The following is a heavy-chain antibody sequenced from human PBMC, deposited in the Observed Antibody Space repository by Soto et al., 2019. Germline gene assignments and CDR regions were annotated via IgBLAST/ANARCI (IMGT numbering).Heavy chain of an antibody. D-gene: IGHD2-2*01. CDR3: ARETAGVTAAMRGGYYYGMDV. V-gene: IGHV1-69*12. Sequence: QVQLVQSGAEVKKPGSSVKVSCKASGGTLSNYAITWVRQAPGQGLEWMGGIIPFFVTANYAQKFQGRVTITADESTSTAYRELSSLTSEDTAVYFCARETAGVTAAMRGGYYYGMDVWGQGTTVTVSS. CDR2: IIPFFVTA. J-gene: IGHJ6*02. CDR1: GGTLSNYA.